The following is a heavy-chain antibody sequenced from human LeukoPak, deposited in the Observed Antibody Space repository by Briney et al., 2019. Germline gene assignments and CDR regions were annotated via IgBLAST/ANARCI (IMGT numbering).Heavy chain of an antibody. Sequence: SVNVSCKASGGTFSSYAISWVRQAPGQGLEWMGGIIPISGTANYAQKFQGRVTITADESTSTAYMELSSLRSEDTAVYYCARDSRRRSSGWYWDFDYWGQGTLVTVSS. D-gene: IGHD6-19*01. CDR3: ARDSRRRSSGWYWDFDY. CDR1: GGTFSSYA. CDR2: IIPISGTA. V-gene: IGHV1-69*13. J-gene: IGHJ4*02.